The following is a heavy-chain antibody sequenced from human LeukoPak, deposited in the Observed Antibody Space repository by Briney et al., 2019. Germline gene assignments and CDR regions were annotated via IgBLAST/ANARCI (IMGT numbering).Heavy chain of an antibody. CDR3: ARHGDLWSGYLNWFDP. CDR1: GGSISSYY. D-gene: IGHD3-3*01. Sequence: PSETLSLTCTVSGGSISSYYWSWIRQPAGKGLEWIGRIYTSGSTNYSPSLKSRVTISVDTSKNQFSLKLSSVTAADTAVYYCARHGDLWSGYLNWFDPWAREPWSPSPQ. CDR2: IYTSGST. V-gene: IGHV4-4*07. J-gene: IGHJ5*02.